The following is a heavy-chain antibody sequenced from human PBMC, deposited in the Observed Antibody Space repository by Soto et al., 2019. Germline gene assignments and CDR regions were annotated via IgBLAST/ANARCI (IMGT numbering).Heavy chain of an antibody. CDR2: FDPEDGET. J-gene: IGHJ4*02. CDR1: GYTLTELS. Sequence: GASVKVSCKVSGYTLTELSMHWVRQAPGKGLEWMGGFDPEDGETIYAQKFQGRVTMTEDTSTDTAYMELSSLRSEDTAVYYCATGQRLVPHRFDYCGPAPLVTVSS. D-gene: IGHD2-2*01. V-gene: IGHV1-24*01. CDR3: ATGQRLVPHRFDY.